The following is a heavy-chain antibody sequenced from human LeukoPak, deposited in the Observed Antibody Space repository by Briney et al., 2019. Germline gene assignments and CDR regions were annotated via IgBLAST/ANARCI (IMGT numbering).Heavy chain of an antibody. Sequence: GGSLRLSCAASGFTFSSYAMSWVRQAPGKGLEWVSAISGSGGSTYYADSVKGRFTISRENSKDTLYLQMNSLRAEDTAVYYCAKSGIVLMVYALPVYYFDYWGQGTLVTVSS. CDR2: ISGSGGST. CDR1: GFTFSSYA. D-gene: IGHD2-8*01. CDR3: AKSGIVLMVYALPVYYFDY. J-gene: IGHJ4*02. V-gene: IGHV3-23*01.